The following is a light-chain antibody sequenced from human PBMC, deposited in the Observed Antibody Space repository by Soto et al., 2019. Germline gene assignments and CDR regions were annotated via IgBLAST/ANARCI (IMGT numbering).Light chain of an antibody. Sequence: EIVLTQSPGTLSLSPGERATLSCRASQSVSSSYLAWYQQNRGQAPRLLIYGASSRAPGIPDRFGGSGSGTSCTLTISRLEPEDFAVYYCQQDGSSRWTFDQGTKVEIK. CDR3: QQDGSSRWT. CDR2: GAS. J-gene: IGKJ1*01. CDR1: QSVSSSY. V-gene: IGKV3-20*01.